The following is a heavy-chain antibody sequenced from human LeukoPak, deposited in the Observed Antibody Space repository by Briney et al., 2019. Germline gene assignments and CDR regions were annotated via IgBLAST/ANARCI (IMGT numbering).Heavy chain of an antibody. CDR3: AREGALRVAAAGGFDY. D-gene: IGHD6-13*01. CDR2: ISSNSRYI. J-gene: IGHJ4*02. V-gene: IGHV3-21*01. CDR1: GFTFSSCS. Sequence: PGGSLRLSCAASGFTFSSCSMNWVRQAPGKGLEWVSSISSNSRYIYYADSVKGRFTISRDNAKNSLYLQMNSLRAEDTAVYYCAREGALRVAAAGGFDYWGQGTLVTVSS.